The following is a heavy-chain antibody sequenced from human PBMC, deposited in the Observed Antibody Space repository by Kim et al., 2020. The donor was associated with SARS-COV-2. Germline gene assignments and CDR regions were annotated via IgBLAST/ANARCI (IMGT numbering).Heavy chain of an antibody. J-gene: IGHJ4*02. CDR3: ARINSGSYSTRFDE. CDR2: IYYSGST. Sequence: SETLSLTCTVSGGSISPYYWSWIRQAPGKGLEWIGCIYYSGSTNYNPSLKTRVTISVDTSKSQFSLKLNSVTAADTAIYYCARINSGSYSTRFDEWGQGVQVTVSS. D-gene: IGHD1-26*01. CDR1: GGSISPYY. V-gene: IGHV4-59*01.